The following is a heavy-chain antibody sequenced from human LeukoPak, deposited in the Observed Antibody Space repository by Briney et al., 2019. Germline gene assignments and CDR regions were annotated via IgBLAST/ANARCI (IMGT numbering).Heavy chain of an antibody. CDR1: GYTFTSYG. J-gene: IGHJ6*03. V-gene: IGHV1-18*01. CDR2: ISAYNGNT. D-gene: IGHD3-3*01. Sequence: ASVKVSCKASGYTFTSYGISWVRQAPGQGLEWMGWISAYNGNTNYAQKLQGRVTMTTDTSTSTAYMELRSLRSDDTAVYYRAREGVITMFGVVIPSYYYYMDVWGKGTTVTVSS. CDR3: AREGVITMFGVVIPSYYYYMDV.